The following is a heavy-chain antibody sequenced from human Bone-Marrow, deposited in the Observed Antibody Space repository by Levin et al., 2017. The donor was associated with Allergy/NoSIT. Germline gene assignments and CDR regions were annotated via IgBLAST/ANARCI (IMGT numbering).Heavy chain of an antibody. Sequence: ASVKVSCKASGYTFTSYYMHWVRQAPGQGLEWMGIINPSGGSTSYAQKFQGRVTMTRDTSTSTVYMELSSLRSEDTAVYYCARDAKTIAVAGRFDPWGQGTLVTVSS. V-gene: IGHV1-46*01. CDR1: GYTFTSYY. CDR2: INPSGGST. J-gene: IGHJ5*02. D-gene: IGHD6-19*01. CDR3: ARDAKTIAVAGRFDP.